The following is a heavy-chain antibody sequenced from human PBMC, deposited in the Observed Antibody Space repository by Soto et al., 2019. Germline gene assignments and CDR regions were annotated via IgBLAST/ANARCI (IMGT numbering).Heavy chain of an antibody. V-gene: IGHV2-5*01. J-gene: IGHJ4*02. CDR3: AHSHYSHGSGSNFDY. CDR2: IYWYDDK. CDR1: GFSLSTSAVA. D-gene: IGHD3-10*01. Sequence: QITLKESGPTLVKPTQTLTLTCTFSGFSLSTSAVAVAWIRQPPGKALEWLALIYWYDDKRYSPSLKSRLSITKDPSTHPVVLTMTNMDPVDTATYCCAHSHYSHGSGSNFDYWGQGTLLTVAS.